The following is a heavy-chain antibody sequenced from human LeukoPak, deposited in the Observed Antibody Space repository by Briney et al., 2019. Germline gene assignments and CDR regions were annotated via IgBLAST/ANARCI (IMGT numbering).Heavy chain of an antibody. J-gene: IGHJ5*02. CDR1: GGSISSGSYY. D-gene: IGHD2-15*01. CDR2: IYTSGST. Sequence: PSQTLSLTCTVSGGSISSGSYYWSWIRQPAGKGLEWIGRIYTSGSTNYNPSLKSRVTISVDTSKNQFSLKLSSVTAADTAVYYCARAHLYCSGGSCYFVTPTHWFDPWGQGTLVTVSS. V-gene: IGHV4-61*02. CDR3: ARAHLYCSGGSCYFVTPTHWFDP.